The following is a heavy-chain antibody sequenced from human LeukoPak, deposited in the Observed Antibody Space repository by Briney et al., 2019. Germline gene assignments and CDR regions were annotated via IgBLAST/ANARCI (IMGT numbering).Heavy chain of an antibody. J-gene: IGHJ3*02. CDR3: ARDLVVVTAMYAFDI. CDR2: IYYSGST. CDR1: GGSFSGYY. Sequence: SETLSLTCAVYGGSFSGYYWSWIRQPPGKGLEWIGSIYYSGSTYYNPSLKSRVTISVDTSKNQFSLKLSSVTAADTAVYYCARDLVVVTAMYAFDIWGQGTMVTVSS. V-gene: IGHV4-34*01. D-gene: IGHD2-21*02.